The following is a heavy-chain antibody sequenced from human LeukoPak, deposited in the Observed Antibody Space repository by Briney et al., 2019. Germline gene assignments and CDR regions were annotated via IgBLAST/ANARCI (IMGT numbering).Heavy chain of an antibody. CDR1: GFTFSSYE. CDR3: ARELLGEAFDI. CDR2: ISSSGSTI. V-gene: IGHV3-48*03. J-gene: IGHJ3*02. Sequence: PGGSLRLSCAASGFTFSSYEMNWVRQAPGKGLEWVSYISSSGSTIYYADSVKGRFTISRDNAKNSLYLQMNSLRAEDTAVYYCARELLGEAFDIWGQGTMVTVSS.